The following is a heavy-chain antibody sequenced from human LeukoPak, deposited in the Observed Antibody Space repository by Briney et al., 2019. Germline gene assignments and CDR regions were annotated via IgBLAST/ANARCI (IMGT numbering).Heavy chain of an antibody. CDR3: ARENLASCSGGSCYSGPFDY. CDR2: INPSGGST. J-gene: IGHJ4*02. V-gene: IGHV1-46*01. Sequence: GASVKVSCKASGYTFTGYYMHWVRQAPGQGLEWMGIINPSGGSTSYAQKFQGRVTMTRDMSTSTVYMELSSLRSEDTAVYYCARENLASCSGGSCYSGPFDYWGQGTLVTVSS. D-gene: IGHD2-15*01. CDR1: GYTFTGYY.